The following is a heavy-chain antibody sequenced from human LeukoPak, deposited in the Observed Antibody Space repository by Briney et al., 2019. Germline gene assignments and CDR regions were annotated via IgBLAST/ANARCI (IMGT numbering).Heavy chain of an antibody. CDR1: GFRFTSYA. CDR2: ISGSGGTA. Sequence: GESLRLSCAASGFRFTSYAMNWVRQAPGKGLEWVSAISGSGGTAYYADSVKGRFTISRDNSKNTLYLQMNSLRAEDTAVYYCAKKGYYDGSGYYMYYFDHWGQGTLVTVSS. D-gene: IGHD3-22*01. J-gene: IGHJ4*02. V-gene: IGHV3-23*01. CDR3: AKKGYYDGSGYYMYYFDH.